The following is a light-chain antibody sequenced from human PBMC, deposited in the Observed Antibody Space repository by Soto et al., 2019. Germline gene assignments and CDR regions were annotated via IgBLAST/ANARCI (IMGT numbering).Light chain of an antibody. Sequence: QSVLTRPASVSGSPGQSITISCTGTSNDIGGYNYVSWYQHLPGKAPKLIIYEVSNRPSGVSNRFSGSKSGNTASLTISGLQAEDEADYYCSSYISTYTPYILGTGTKVTVL. CDR3: SSYISTYTPYI. V-gene: IGLV2-14*01. CDR1: SNDIGGYNY. CDR2: EVS. J-gene: IGLJ1*01.